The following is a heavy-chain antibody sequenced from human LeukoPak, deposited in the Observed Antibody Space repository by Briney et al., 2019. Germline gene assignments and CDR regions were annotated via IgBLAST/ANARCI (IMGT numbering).Heavy chain of an antibody. CDR3: ARGFLEWLPIDY. J-gene: IGHJ4*02. CDR2: IYYSGST. CDR1: GGSISSGDYY. Sequence: PSQTLSLTCSVSGGSISSGDYYWSWIRQPPGKGLEWIGYIYYSGSTYYNPSLKSRVTISVDTSKNQFSLKLSSVTAADTAVYYCARGFLEWLPIDYWGQGTLVTVSS. D-gene: IGHD3-3*01. V-gene: IGHV4-30-4*08.